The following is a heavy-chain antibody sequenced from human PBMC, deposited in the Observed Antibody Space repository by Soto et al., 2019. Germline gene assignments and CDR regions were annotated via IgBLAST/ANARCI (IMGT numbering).Heavy chain of an antibody. D-gene: IGHD4-17*01. V-gene: IGHV1-69*06. J-gene: IGHJ6*02. CDR3: ASPNYGGNGARNYYYYYGMDV. Sequence: ASVKVSCKASGGTFSSYAISWVRQAPGQGLEWMGGIIPIFGTANYAQKFQGRVTITADKSTSTAYMELSSLRSEDTAVYYCASPNYGGNGARNYYYYYGMDVWGQGTTVTVSS. CDR1: GGTFSSYA. CDR2: IIPIFGTA.